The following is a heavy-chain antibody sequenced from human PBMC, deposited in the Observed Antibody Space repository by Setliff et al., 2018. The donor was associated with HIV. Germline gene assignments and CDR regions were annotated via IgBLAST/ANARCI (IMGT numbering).Heavy chain of an antibody. Sequence: GGSLRLSCAASGFALNGYTMSWVRQAPGKGLEWVSAIKNSDTIYHADSVKGRFTASRDSSKNTGYLQMDSLRAEDTAVYFCTKGPWDEPHAFNVWGQGTVVTVSS. D-gene: IGHD1-26*01. CDR1: GFALNGYT. V-gene: IGHV3-23*05. CDR3: TKGPWDEPHAFNV. CDR2: IKNSDTI. J-gene: IGHJ3*01.